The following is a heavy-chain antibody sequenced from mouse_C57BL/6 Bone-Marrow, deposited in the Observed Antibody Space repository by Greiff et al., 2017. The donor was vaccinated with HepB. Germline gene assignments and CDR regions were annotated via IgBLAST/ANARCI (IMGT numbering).Heavy chain of an antibody. J-gene: IGHJ3*01. Sequence: QVQLKESGPGLVAPSQSLSITCTVSGFSLTSYAISWVRQPPGKGLEWLGVIWTGGGTTYNSALKSRLSISKDNSKSQVFLKMNSLQTDDTARYYCARKYDYDEGEFAYWGQGTLVTVSA. CDR3: ARKYDYDEGEFAY. CDR1: GFSLTSYA. V-gene: IGHV2-9-1*01. CDR2: IWTGGGT. D-gene: IGHD2-4*01.